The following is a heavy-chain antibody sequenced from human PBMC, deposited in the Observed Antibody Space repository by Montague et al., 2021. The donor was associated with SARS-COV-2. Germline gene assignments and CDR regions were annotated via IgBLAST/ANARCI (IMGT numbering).Heavy chain of an antibody. CDR1: GASVRSGNSY. Sequence: SETLSLTCTVSGASVRSGNSYWNWIRQPPGQGLEWKGNISDSGSTNYSPSLKSRVTISVDTSKNQLSLKLISATAADTAVYYCARFGCESGGYYYSFPDWGQGTLVTVSS. CDR3: ARFGCESGGYYYSFPD. CDR2: ISDSGST. V-gene: IGHV4-61*01. D-gene: IGHD3-22*01. J-gene: IGHJ1*01.